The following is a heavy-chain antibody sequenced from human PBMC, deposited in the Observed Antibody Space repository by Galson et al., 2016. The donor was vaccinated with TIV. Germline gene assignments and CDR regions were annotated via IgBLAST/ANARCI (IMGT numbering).Heavy chain of an antibody. CDR1: GGSSSSGSYY. Sequence: SETLSLTCTVSGGSSSSGSYYWTWIRQPPGKGLEWVGYIYYSGGTNYNPSLKSRVTISVDTSKNQFSLNLSSVTAADTAVYYCAREVYYFDRSGYYFDQWGQGTQVTVSS. J-gene: IGHJ4*02. CDR2: IYYSGGT. D-gene: IGHD3-22*01. V-gene: IGHV4-61*01. CDR3: AREVYYFDRSGYYFDQ.